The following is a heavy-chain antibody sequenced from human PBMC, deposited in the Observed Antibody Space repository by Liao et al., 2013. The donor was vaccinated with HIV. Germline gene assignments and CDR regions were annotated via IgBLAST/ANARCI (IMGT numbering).Heavy chain of an antibody. J-gene: IGHJ3*02. D-gene: IGHD3-16*01. CDR2: IYTSGST. Sequence: QVQLQESGPGLVKPSQTLSLTCTVSGVSISSGSYYWSWIRQPAGKGLEYIGRIYTSGSTSYNPSLKSGITISLDTSRNQFSLNLSSVTAADTAVYYCARRGGIWDHDAFDIWGQGTKVTVS. CDR1: GVSISSGSYY. V-gene: IGHV4-61*02. CDR3: ARRGGIWDHDAFDI.